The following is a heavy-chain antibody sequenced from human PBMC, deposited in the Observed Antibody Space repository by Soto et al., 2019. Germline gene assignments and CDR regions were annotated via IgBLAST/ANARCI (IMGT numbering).Heavy chain of an antibody. V-gene: IGHV4-39*01. D-gene: IGHD3-9*01. CDR3: ARHIDYNILTGYFD. J-gene: IGHJ4*02. Sequence: QLQLQESGPALVRPSETLSLNCVGSGGSTSSTIHYWGWIRQPPGEGLELIVSMSHSGSTLYNPPLNSHVNISSEKSKNSLSLTLTTMSPAGTAVYFCARHIDYNILTGYFDWGQGTLVTVS. CDR1: GGSTSSTIHY. CDR2: MSHSGST.